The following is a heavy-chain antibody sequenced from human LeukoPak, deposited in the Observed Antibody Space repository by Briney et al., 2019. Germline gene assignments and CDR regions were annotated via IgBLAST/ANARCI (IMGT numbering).Heavy chain of an antibody. D-gene: IGHD3-10*01. CDR2: ISYDGSNK. CDR1: GFTFSSYA. Sequence: PGRSLRLSCAASGFTFSSYAMHWVRQAPGKGLEWVAVISYDGSNKYYADSVKGRFTISRDNSKNTLYLQMNTLRAEDTAVYYCAKVSPRLIWFGERTFFDYWGQGTLVTVSS. J-gene: IGHJ4*02. CDR3: AKVSPRLIWFGERTFFDY. V-gene: IGHV3-30-3*01.